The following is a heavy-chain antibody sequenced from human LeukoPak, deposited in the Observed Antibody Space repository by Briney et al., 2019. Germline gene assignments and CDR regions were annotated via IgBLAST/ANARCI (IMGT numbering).Heavy chain of an antibody. V-gene: IGHV3-30*18. J-gene: IGHJ4*02. CDR3: AKDHQASIDY. D-gene: IGHD2/OR15-2a*01. Sequence: GGSLRLSCAASGFTFSSYGMHWVRQAPGKGLEWVAVISYDGSNKYYADSVKGRFTISRDNSKNTLYLQMNSLRAEDTAVYYCAKDHQASIDYWGQGTLVTVSS. CDR1: GFTFSSYG. CDR2: ISYDGSNK.